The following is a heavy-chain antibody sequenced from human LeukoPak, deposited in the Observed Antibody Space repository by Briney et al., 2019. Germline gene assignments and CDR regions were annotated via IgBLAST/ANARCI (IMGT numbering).Heavy chain of an antibody. D-gene: IGHD2/OR15-2a*01. CDR2: ISSSGSTI. CDR3: ARDSQSTATYFYYYYYMDV. CDR1: GFTFSDYY. Sequence: GGSLRLSXAASGFTFSDYYMSRISQAPGKGLEWVSYISSSGSTIYYADSVKGRFTISRDNAKNSLYLQMNSLRAEDTAVYYCARDSQSTATYFYYYYYMDVWGKGTTVTVSS. J-gene: IGHJ6*03. V-gene: IGHV3-11*04.